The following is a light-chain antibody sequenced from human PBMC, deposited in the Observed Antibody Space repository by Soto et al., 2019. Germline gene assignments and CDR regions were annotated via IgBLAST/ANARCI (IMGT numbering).Light chain of an antibody. Sequence: EIVMTQSPATLSVSPGERATLSCRASQSVSSNLAWYQQKPGQAPRLLIYGASTRATGIPGRFSGSGSGTEFTLTISSLQSEDFAVYYCQQYNNWPRTVGQGTKVEIK. CDR1: QSVSSN. V-gene: IGKV3-15*01. CDR3: QQYNNWPRT. CDR2: GAS. J-gene: IGKJ1*01.